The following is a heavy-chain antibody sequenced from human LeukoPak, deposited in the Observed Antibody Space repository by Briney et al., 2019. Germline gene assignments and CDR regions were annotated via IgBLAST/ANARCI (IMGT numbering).Heavy chain of an antibody. CDR3: AKSGTSLNYYYYYMDV. D-gene: IGHD6-13*01. Sequence: GGSLRLSCAASGFTFSIYAMSWVRQAPGKGLEWVSAISGSGGSTYYADSVKGRFTISRDNSKNTLYLQMNSLRAEDTAVYYCAKSGTSLNYYYYYMDVWGKGTTVTVSS. CDR2: ISGSGGST. V-gene: IGHV3-23*01. J-gene: IGHJ6*03. CDR1: GFTFSIYA.